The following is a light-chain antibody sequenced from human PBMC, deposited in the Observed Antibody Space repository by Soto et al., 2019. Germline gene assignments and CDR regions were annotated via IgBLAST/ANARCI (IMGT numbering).Light chain of an antibody. CDR3: QQYYSYSPWT. CDR2: AAS. J-gene: IGKJ1*01. V-gene: IGKV1-8*01. Sequence: AIRMTQSPSSFSASTGDRVTVTCRASQGISSYLAWYQQKPGKAPKLLIYAASTLQSGVPSRFSGSGSGKDFTLTISCLQSEDFATYYCQQYYSYSPWTFGQGTKVDIK. CDR1: QGISSY.